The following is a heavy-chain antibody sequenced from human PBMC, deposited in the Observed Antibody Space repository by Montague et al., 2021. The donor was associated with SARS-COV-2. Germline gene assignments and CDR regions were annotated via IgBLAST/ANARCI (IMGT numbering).Heavy chain of an antibody. Sequence: SETLSLTCSVSGASISSYYWSWIRQSPAKGLEWIGYIFHSGITDYNPSLKSRVTISVDMSKNQFSLQLNSVTAADSAVYYCARTEYNWNDWFDPWGQGTLVTVSS. D-gene: IGHD1-20*01. CDR3: ARTEYNWNDWFDP. V-gene: IGHV4-59*13. CDR2: IFHSGIT. CDR1: GASISSYY. J-gene: IGHJ5*02.